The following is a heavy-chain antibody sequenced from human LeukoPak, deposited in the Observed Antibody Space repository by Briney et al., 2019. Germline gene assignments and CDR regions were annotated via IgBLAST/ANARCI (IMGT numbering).Heavy chain of an antibody. V-gene: IGHV4-59*01. CDR3: ASHPPGLGGMDV. J-gene: IGHJ6*02. CDR1: GGSISSYY. Sequence: PSETLSLTCTVSGGSISSYYWSWIRQPPGKGLEWIGYIYYSGSTNYNPSLKSRVTISVDTPKNQFSLKLSSVTAADTAVYYCASHPPGLGGMDVWGQGTTVTVSS. CDR2: IYYSGST.